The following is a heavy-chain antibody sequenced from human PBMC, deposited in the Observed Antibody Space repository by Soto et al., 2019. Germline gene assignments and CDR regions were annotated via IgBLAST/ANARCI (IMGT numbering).Heavy chain of an antibody. V-gene: IGHV3-30*18. CDR3: AKGGRQWLVTSDFNY. D-gene: IGHD6-19*01. CDR2: VSHDGRNT. Sequence: VQLVESGGGVVQPGRSLRLSCAASGFTFSDYAMHWVRQAPGKGLEWVAVVSHDGRNTHYADSVKGRFTISRDSSKNTVSLEMTSLRAEDPAVFYCAKGGRQWLVTSDFNYWGQGALVTVSS. CDR1: GFTFSDYA. J-gene: IGHJ4*02.